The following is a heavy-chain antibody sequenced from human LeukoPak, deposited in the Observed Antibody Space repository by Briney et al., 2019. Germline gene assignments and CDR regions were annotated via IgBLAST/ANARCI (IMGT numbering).Heavy chain of an antibody. Sequence: SETLSLTCAVYGGSFSGYYWSWIRQPPAKGLEWIGEINHSGSTNYNPSLKSRVTISVDTSKNQFSLKLSSVTAADTAVYYCARGHTMVRGVNYFDYWGQGTLVTVSS. CDR3: ARGHTMVRGVNYFDY. D-gene: IGHD3-10*01. V-gene: IGHV4-34*01. J-gene: IGHJ4*02. CDR1: GGSFSGYY. CDR2: INHSGST.